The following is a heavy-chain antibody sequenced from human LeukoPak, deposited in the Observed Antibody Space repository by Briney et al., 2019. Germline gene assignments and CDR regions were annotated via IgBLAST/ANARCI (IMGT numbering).Heavy chain of an antibody. CDR2: ISGSGGST. J-gene: IGHJ4*02. Sequence: GGSLRLSCAASGFTFSSYAMSWVRQAPGKGLEWVSAISGSGGSTYYADSVKGRFTISRDNSKNTLYLQMNSPGAEDTAVYYCAKDSGYCTNGVCYSFDYWGQGTLVTVSS. D-gene: IGHD2-8*01. CDR1: GFTFSSYA. CDR3: AKDSGYCTNGVCYSFDY. V-gene: IGHV3-23*01.